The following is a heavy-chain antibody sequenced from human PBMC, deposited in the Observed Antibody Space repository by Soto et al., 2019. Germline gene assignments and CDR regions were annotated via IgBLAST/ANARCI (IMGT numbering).Heavy chain of an antibody. J-gene: IGHJ4*02. CDR2: IYYSGNT. D-gene: IGHD3-10*01. V-gene: IGHV4-59*01. CDR1: GGSISSYY. Sequence: WETLSLTCTVSGGSISSYYWSWIRQPPGKGLEWIGYIYYSGNTNYNPSLKSRVTISVDTSKNQFSLKLSSVTAADTAVYYCARDSPWLYFDYWGQGTLVTVSS. CDR3: ARDSPWLYFDY.